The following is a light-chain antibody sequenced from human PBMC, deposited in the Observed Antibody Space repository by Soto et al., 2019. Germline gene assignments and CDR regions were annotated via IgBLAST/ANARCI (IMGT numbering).Light chain of an antibody. Sequence: QSVLTQPRSVSGSPGQSVTISCTGTSSDVAIYNYISWYQQHPGEAPKLMIHDVSERPSGVPDRFSGSKSGNTASLTISGLQAEGEADYYCCSYAGSYTFARNVFGTGTKLTVL. CDR3: CSYAGSYTFARNV. V-gene: IGLV2-11*01. CDR1: SSDVAIYNY. J-gene: IGLJ1*01. CDR2: DVS.